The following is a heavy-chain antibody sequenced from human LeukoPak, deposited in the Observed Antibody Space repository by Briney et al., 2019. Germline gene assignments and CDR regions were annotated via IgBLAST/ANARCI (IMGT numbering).Heavy chain of an antibody. CDR1: GFTFSSYA. V-gene: IGHV3-23*01. D-gene: IGHD6-13*01. Sequence: GGSLRLSCAASGFTFSSYAMSWVRQAPGKGLGWVSAISGSGGSTYYADSVKGRFTISRDNSKNTLYLQMNSLRAEDTAVYYCAKRRAAAGLIDYWGQGTLVTVSS. CDR3: AKRRAAAGLIDY. J-gene: IGHJ4*02. CDR2: ISGSGGST.